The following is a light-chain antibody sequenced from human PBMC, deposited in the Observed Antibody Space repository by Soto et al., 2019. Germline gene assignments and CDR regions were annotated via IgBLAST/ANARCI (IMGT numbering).Light chain of an antibody. CDR3: TSYTSSSTLV. J-gene: IGLJ1*01. V-gene: IGLV2-14*01. CDR1: SSDFGAYKY. Sequence: QSALTQPASVSGSPGQSITISCTGTSSDFGAYKYVSWYQQHPGKAPKLIIYEVNTRPSGVSHRFSGSKSGNTASLTISGLQADDEADYYCTSYTSSSTLVFGTGTKVTVL. CDR2: EVN.